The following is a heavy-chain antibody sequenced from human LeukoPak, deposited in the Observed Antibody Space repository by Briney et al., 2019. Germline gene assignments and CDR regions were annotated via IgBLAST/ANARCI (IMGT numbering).Heavy chain of an antibody. CDR2: ISAYNGNT. D-gene: IGHD3-22*01. Sequence: ASVKVSCKASGYTFTSYGISWVRQAPGQGLEWMGWISAYNGNTNYAQKLQGRVTMTTDTSTSTAYMELSSLRSEDTAVYYCARDNYYDSSGYSLPRGTIGAFDIWGQGTMVTVSS. CDR1: GYTFTSYG. J-gene: IGHJ3*02. V-gene: IGHV1-18*01. CDR3: ARDNYYDSSGYSLPRGTIGAFDI.